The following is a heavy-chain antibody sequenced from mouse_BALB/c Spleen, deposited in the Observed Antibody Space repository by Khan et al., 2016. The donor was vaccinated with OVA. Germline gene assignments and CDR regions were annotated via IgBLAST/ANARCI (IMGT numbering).Heavy chain of an antibody. CDR3: ARISSYWYSDV. D-gene: IGHD6-2*01. J-gene: IGHJ1*01. CDR1: GYTFTNYG. Sequence: QIQLVQSGPELKMPGETVKISCKASGYTFTNYGMNWVKQAPGKGLKWMGWINTYTGEPTYADDFKGRFVFSLETSASTAYLQISNLKNEDMTTYFCARISSYWYSDVWGAGTTVTGSS. V-gene: IGHV9-1*02. CDR2: INTYTGEP.